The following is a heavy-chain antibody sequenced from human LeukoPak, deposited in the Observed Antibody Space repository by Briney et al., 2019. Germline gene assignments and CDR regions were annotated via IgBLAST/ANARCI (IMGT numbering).Heavy chain of an antibody. V-gene: IGHV4-39*07. D-gene: IGHD6-19*01. J-gene: IGHJ4*02. CDR1: GGSISSSSYY. CDR3: ARWASDSSGWYSSRYFDY. Sequence: SETLSLTCTVSGGSISSSSYYWGWIRQPPGKGLEWIGSIYYSGSTYYNPSLKSRVTISVDTSKNQFSLKLSSVTAADTAVYYCARWASDSSGWYSSRYFDYWGQGTLVTVSS. CDR2: IYYSGST.